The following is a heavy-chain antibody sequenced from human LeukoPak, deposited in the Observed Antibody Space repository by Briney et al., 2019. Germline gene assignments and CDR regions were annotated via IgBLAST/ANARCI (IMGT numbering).Heavy chain of an antibody. D-gene: IGHD6-13*01. CDR3: AKSGIAAAGTKRGYFDY. Sequence: GRSLRLSCAASGFTFSSYGMHWVRQAPGKGLEWVAVISYDGSNKYSADSVKGRFTISRDNSKNTLYLQMNGLRAEDTAVYYCAKSGIAAAGTKRGYFDYWGQGTLVTVSS. V-gene: IGHV3-30*18. CDR1: GFTFSSYG. CDR2: ISYDGSNK. J-gene: IGHJ4*02.